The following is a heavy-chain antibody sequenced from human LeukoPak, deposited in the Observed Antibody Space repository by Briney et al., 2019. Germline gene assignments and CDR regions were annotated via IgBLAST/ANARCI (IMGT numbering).Heavy chain of an antibody. V-gene: IGHV5-10-1*01. J-gene: IGHJ4*02. D-gene: IGHD4-17*01. CDR1: GYSFTNYW. CDR2: IDPSDSYT. Sequence: GESLKISCKGSGYSFTNYWISWVRQMPGKGLEWMGRIDPSDSYTNYNPSFQGHVTISADKSISTAYLQWSSLKASDTAMYYCARVPDGDYVRSQNWGQGTLVTVSS. CDR3: ARVPDGDYVRSQN.